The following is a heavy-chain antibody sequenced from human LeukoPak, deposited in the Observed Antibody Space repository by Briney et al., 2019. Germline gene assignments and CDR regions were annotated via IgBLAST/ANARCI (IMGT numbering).Heavy chain of an antibody. CDR2: INPNSGGT. CDR3: ASVVVGAIGRELCDAFDI. CDR1: GYTFTGYY. J-gene: IGHJ3*02. D-gene: IGHD1-26*01. V-gene: IGHV1-2*02. Sequence: GASVKVSCKASGYTFTGYYMHWVRQAPGQGLEWMGWINPNSGGTNYAQKFQGRVTMTRDTSISTAYMELSRLRSDDTAVYYCASVVVGAIGRELCDAFDIWGQGTMVTVSS.